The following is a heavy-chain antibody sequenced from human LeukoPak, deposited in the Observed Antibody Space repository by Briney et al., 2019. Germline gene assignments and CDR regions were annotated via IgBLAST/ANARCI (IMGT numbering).Heavy chain of an antibody. Sequence: SETLSLTCAVYGGSFSGYYWSWIRQPPGKGLEWIGEINHSGSTNYNPSLKSRVTISVDTSKNQFSLKLSSVTAADTAVYYCASASYCTNGVCPFYFDYWGQGTLVTVSS. CDR2: INHSGST. CDR3: ASASYCTNGVCPFYFDY. V-gene: IGHV4-34*01. J-gene: IGHJ4*02. D-gene: IGHD2-8*01. CDR1: GGSFSGYY.